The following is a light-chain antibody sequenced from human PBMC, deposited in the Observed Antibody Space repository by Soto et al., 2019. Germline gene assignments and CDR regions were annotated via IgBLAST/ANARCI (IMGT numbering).Light chain of an antibody. CDR1: QGISTY. Sequence: VIWMTQSPSLLSASTGDRVTISCRMSQGISTYLAWYQQKPGKAPKVLIYPASTLQSGVPSRFSGSGSGTEFTLTISSLQAEDFATYYCQQVNDYPITFGQGTRLEIK. CDR2: PAS. J-gene: IGKJ5*01. CDR3: QQVNDYPIT. V-gene: IGKV1D-8*03.